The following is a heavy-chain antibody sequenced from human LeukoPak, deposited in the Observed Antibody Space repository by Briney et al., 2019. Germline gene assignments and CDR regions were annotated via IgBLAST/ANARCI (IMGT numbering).Heavy chain of an antibody. J-gene: IGHJ4*02. CDR3: ATSYDSSGYYLYYFDY. CDR2: IIPIFGTA. Sequence: SVKVSCKASGGTFSSYAISWVRQAPGQGLEWMEGIIPIFGTANYAQKFQGRVTITADESTSTAYMELSSLRSEDTAVYYCATSYDSSGYYLYYFDYWGQGTLVTVSS. CDR1: GGTFSSYA. D-gene: IGHD3-22*01. V-gene: IGHV1-69*01.